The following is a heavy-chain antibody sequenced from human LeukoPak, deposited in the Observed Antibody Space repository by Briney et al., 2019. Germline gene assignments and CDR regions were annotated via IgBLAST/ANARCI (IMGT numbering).Heavy chain of an antibody. CDR2: INWNSGSI. Sequence: RPGGSLRLSCASSGFTFDDYAMHWVRQAPGKGLEWVSGINWNSGSIGYADSVKGRFTISRDNAKNSLYLQLNSLRAEDTAVYYCANSYFDYWGQGTLVTVSS. V-gene: IGHV3-9*01. CDR3: ANSYFDY. CDR1: GFTFDDYA. J-gene: IGHJ4*02.